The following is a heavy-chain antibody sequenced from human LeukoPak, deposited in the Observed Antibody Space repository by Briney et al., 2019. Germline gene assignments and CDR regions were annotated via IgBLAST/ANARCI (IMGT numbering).Heavy chain of an antibody. D-gene: IGHD2-21*01. CDR1: GYTLTELS. CDR2: MNPNSGNT. Sequence: ASVKVSCKVSGYTLTELSMHWVRQAPGKGLEWMGWMNPNSGNTGYAQKFQGRVTMTRNTSISTAYMELSSLRSEDTAVYYCAIPSYRDYWGQGTLVTVSS. CDR3: AIPSYRDY. J-gene: IGHJ4*02. V-gene: IGHV1-8*01.